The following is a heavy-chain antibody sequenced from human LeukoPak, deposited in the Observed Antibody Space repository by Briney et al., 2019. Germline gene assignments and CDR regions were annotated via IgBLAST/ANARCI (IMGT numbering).Heavy chain of an antibody. CDR2: ISYDGSNK. D-gene: IGHD2-2*01. CDR3: ATPGRTYYFDY. J-gene: IGHJ4*02. Sequence: GGSLRLSGAASGFTFSSYAMHWVRQAPGKGLEWVAVISYDGSNKYYADSVKGRFTISRDNSKNTLYLQMNSLRAEDTAVYYCATPGRTYYFDYWGQGTLVTVSS. V-gene: IGHV3-30-3*01. CDR1: GFTFSSYA.